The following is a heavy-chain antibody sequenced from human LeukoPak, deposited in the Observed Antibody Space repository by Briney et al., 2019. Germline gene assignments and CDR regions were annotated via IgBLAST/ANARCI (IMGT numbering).Heavy chain of an antibody. Sequence: KPSETLSLTCSVSGGSISDYFWGWIRQPPGKGLEWIGHVYYIGNPTCGPSLKSRVSILVDTSKNQFSLELSSVTAADTAVYYCARRFRTGGDLHHDAYDVWGQGTVVTVSS. CDR1: GGSISDYF. CDR3: ARRFRTGGDLHHDAYDV. CDR2: VYYIGNP. V-gene: IGHV4-59*12. J-gene: IGHJ3*01. D-gene: IGHD3-16*01.